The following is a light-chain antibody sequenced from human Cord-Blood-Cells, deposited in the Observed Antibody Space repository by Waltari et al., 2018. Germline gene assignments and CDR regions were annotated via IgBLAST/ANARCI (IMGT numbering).Light chain of an antibody. CDR2: LNSDGSH. Sequence: QLVLTQSPSASASLGASFKLTCTLSSGPRSYAIAWHQQQPEKGPRYLMKLNSDGSHSKGDGIPDRFAGSSSGAERYLTISSLQSEDEADYYCQTWGTGYWVFGGGTKLTVL. CDR3: QTWGTGYWV. V-gene: IGLV4-69*01. CDR1: SGPRSYA. J-gene: IGLJ3*02.